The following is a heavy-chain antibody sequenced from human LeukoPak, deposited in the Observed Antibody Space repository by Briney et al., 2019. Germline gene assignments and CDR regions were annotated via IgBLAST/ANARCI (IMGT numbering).Heavy chain of an antibody. CDR3: ARALPAGDRYDFWSGYFWGAWFDP. D-gene: IGHD3-3*01. CDR2: INHSGST. J-gene: IGHJ5*02. V-gene: IGHV4-34*01. Sequence: SETLSLTCAVYGGSFSGYYWSWIRQPPGKGLEWIGGINHSGSTNYNPSLKSRVTISVDTSKNQFSLKLSSVTAADTAVYYCARALPAGDRYDFWSGYFWGAWFDPWGQGTLVTVSS. CDR1: GGSFSGYY.